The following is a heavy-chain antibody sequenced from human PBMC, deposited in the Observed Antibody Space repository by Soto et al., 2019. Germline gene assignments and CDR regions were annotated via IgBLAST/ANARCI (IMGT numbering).Heavy chain of an antibody. J-gene: IGHJ5*02. CDR1: GGSISSGGYY. CDR3: ARRVTNAFENWFDP. D-gene: IGHD4-4*01. V-gene: IGHV4-31*03. Sequence: SETLSLTCTVSGGSISSGGYYWSWVRQHPGKGLEWIGYIYYSGSTYYNPSLKSRVTISVDTSKNQFSLKLSSVTAADTAVYYCARRVTNAFENWFDPWGQGPLVTVSS. CDR2: IYYSGST.